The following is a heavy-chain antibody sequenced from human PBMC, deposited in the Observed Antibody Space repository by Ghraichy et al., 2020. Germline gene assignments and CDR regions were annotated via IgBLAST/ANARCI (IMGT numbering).Heavy chain of an antibody. D-gene: IGHD6-19*01. CDR3: SKDPGSAVAGTGGDS. J-gene: IGHJ4*02. Sequence: GGSRRLSCAVSGFIFSSYGMHWVRQAPGKGLEWVAVISYDGRNKFYADSVKGRFTISRDNSKNTLYLELSSLTAEDTAVYFCSKDPGSAVAGTGGDSWGQGTLVTVSS. CDR2: ISYDGRNK. CDR1: GFIFSSYG. V-gene: IGHV3-30*18.